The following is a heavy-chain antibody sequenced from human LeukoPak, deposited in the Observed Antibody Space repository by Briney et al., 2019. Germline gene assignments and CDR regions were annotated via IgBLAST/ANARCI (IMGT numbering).Heavy chain of an antibody. D-gene: IGHD5-12*01. J-gene: IGHJ4*02. V-gene: IGHV1-46*01. CDR1: GYTFITYY. CDR3: ARRYSDYAETALDY. CDR2: INPSGDST. Sequence: ASVKVSCKASGYTFITYYIHWVRQAPGQGLEWMGIINPSGDSTTYAQKFQRRVTMTRDTSTSTVYMELSSLTSEDTAVYYCARRYSDYAETALDYWGQGTLVTVSS.